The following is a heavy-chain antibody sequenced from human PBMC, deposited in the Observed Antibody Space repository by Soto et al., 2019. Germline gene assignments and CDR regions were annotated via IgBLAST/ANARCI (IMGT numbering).Heavy chain of an antibody. CDR1: VASINRLDTDY. J-gene: IGHJ6*02. V-gene: IGHV4-31*03. D-gene: IGHD3-10*01. CDR3: AHALRSFYYFGRDG. Sequence: QVQLQESGPGLVRPSQTLSLTCSVSVASINRLDTDYWNLIRQHPVMVLERIGYIYYSGRIYYNPSLDSRVTISVHTSKTQFSLKMTSVTAADTAVYYCAHALRSFYYFGRDGWGQGTTVTVSS. CDR2: IYYSGRI.